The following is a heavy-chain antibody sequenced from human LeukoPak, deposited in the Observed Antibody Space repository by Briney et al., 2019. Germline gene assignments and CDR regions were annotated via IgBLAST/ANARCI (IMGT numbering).Heavy chain of an antibody. D-gene: IGHD5-18*01. CDR3: ARGYSYGSNHDHFDY. CDR2: IYYSGST. CDR1: GYSISSGYY. V-gene: IGHV4-38-2*02. J-gene: IGHJ4*02. Sequence: SETLSLTCTVSGYSISSGYYWGWIRQPPGKGLEWIGYIYYSGSTYYNPSLKSRVTISVDTSKNQFSLKLSSVTAADTAVYYCARGYSYGSNHDHFDYWGQGTLVTVSS.